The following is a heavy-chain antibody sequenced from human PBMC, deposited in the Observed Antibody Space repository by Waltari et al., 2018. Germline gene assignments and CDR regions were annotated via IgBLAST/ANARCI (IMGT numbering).Heavy chain of an antibody. Sequence: QVQLVQSGAEMKKPGASVTLSCKASGYTVFAYPIHWVRQAPGQRLVWMGWITGNDNTKYSQRFQGRVTITRDRSASTTYMDLSTLRAEDTAVYYCASGRERSYGSANYYQRDYWGQGTLVTVSS. CDR1: GYTVFAYP. CDR2: ITGNDNT. V-gene: IGHV1-3*01. D-gene: IGHD3-10*01. CDR3: ASGRERSYGSANYYQRDY. J-gene: IGHJ4*02.